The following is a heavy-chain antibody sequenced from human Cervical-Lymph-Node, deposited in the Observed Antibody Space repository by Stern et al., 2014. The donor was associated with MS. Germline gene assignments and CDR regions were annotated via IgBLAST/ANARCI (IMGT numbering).Heavy chain of an antibody. CDR1: GYSFTSYW. CDR2: IYPGDSDT. Sequence: MQLVESGAEVKKPGESLKISCTGSGYSFTSYWIGWVRQLPGTGLALVGIIYPGDSDTRYSPSFQGQVTISADKSISTAYLQWSSLKASDTAMYYCARSHSSWLNIDYWGQGTLVTVSS. V-gene: IGHV5-51*01. D-gene: IGHD6-13*01. CDR3: ARSHSSWLNIDY. J-gene: IGHJ4*02.